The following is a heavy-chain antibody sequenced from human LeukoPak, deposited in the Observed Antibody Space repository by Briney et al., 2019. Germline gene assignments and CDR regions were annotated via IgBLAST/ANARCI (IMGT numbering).Heavy chain of an antibody. J-gene: IGHJ3*02. CDR2: ISGSGGST. D-gene: IGHD3-10*01. Sequence: PGGSLRLSCAASGFTFSSYAMSWVRQAPGKGLEWVSAISGSGGSTYYADSVKGRFTISRDNSKNTLYLQMSSLRAEDTAVYYCAKDSVPYGSGDIWGQGTMVTVSS. CDR1: GFTFSSYA. V-gene: IGHV3-23*01. CDR3: AKDSVPYGSGDI.